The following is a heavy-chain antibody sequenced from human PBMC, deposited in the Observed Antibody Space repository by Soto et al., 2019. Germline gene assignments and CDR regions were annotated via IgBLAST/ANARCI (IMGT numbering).Heavy chain of an antibody. D-gene: IGHD6-13*01. CDR2: IYYSGST. Sequence: SETLSLTCTVSGGSISSYYWSWIRQPPGKGLEWIGYIYYSGSTNYNPSLKSRVTISVDTSKNQFSLKLSSVTAADTAVYYCARVRAAAVKYYYYYYGMDVWGQGTTVTVSS. CDR1: GGSISSYY. J-gene: IGHJ6*02. V-gene: IGHV4-59*01. CDR3: ARVRAAAVKYYYYYYGMDV.